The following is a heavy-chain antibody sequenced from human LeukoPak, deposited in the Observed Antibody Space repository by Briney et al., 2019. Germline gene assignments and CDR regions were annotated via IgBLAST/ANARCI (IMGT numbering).Heavy chain of an antibody. J-gene: IGHJ4*02. CDR2: ISSSGSYK. CDR3: ATLDPPGDY. V-gene: IGHV3-21*01. CDR1: GFTFNSYS. Sequence: GGSLRLSCAASGFTFNSYSMNWVRQAPGKGLEWVSSISSSGSYKPYADSVKGRFTISRDNAKNSLYLQMNSLRAEDTAMYYCATLDPPGDYWGQGTLVTVSS.